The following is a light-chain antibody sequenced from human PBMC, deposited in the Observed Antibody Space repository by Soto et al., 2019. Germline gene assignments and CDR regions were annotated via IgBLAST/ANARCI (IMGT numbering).Light chain of an antibody. CDR3: SSYTGSNIV. Sequence: QSVLTQPASVSGSPGQSITISRTGTSSDVGGYNYVSWYQQHPGKAPKFMIYEVSNRPSGVSSRFSGSKSGNTASLTISGLQAEDEADYYCSSYTGSNIVFGGGTKLTVL. CDR2: EVS. J-gene: IGLJ3*02. CDR1: SSDVGGYNY. V-gene: IGLV2-14*01.